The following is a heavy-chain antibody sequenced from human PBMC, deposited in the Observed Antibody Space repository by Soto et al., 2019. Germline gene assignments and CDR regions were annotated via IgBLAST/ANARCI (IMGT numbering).Heavy chain of an antibody. V-gene: IGHV1-69*02. CDR1: GGTFSSYT. Sequence: QVQLVQSGAEVKKPGSSVKVCCKASGGTFSSYTISWVRQAPGQGLDWMGRIIPILGIANYAQKFQGRVTITADKSTSTAYMELSSLRSEDTAVYYCVRAVQYCSSTSCPFDYWGQGTLVTVSS. D-gene: IGHD2-2*01. CDR3: VRAVQYCSSTSCPFDY. CDR2: IIPILGIA. J-gene: IGHJ4*02.